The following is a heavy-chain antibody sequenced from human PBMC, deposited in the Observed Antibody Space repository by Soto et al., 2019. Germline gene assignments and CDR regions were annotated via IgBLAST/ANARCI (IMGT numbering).Heavy chain of an antibody. D-gene: IGHD3-3*01. V-gene: IGHV3-33*06. Sequence: PGGSLRLSCAAAGFTFSSYGMHWVRQAPGKGLEWVAVIRDDGSNKYYADSVKGRFTISRDNSKNTLYLQMNSLRAEDTAVYYCAKDYDFWSGSFGPWGQGTLVTVSS. J-gene: IGHJ5*02. CDR2: IRDDGSNK. CDR3: AKDYDFWSGSFGP. CDR1: GFTFSSYG.